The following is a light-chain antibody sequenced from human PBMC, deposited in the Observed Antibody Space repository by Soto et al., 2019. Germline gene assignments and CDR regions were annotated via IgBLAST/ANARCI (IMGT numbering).Light chain of an antibody. CDR3: QQYDSDSST. CDR2: EAS. CDR1: QSINNW. Sequence: DIQMTQSPSTLSASVGDRVTITCRASQSINNWLAWYQQKPGKAPKLLIYEASSLLSGVPSRFSGSGSGTEFNLTISSLHPDDFADYYCQQYDSDSSTFGQGTKMDI. V-gene: IGKV1-5*03. J-gene: IGKJ2*01.